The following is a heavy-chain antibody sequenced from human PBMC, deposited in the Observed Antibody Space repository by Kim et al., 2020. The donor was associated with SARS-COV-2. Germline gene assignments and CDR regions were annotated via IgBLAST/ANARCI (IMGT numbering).Heavy chain of an antibody. CDR1: GFTFSSYS. Sequence: GGSLRLSCAASGFTFSSYSMNWVRQAPGKGLEWVSYISSSSSTIYYADSVKGRFTISRDNAKNSLYLQMNSLRDEDTAVYYCARDRGSGWYRWGGYFDYWGQGTLVTVSS. J-gene: IGHJ4*02. CDR3: ARDRGSGWYRWGGYFDY. D-gene: IGHD6-19*01. V-gene: IGHV3-48*02. CDR2: ISSSSSTI.